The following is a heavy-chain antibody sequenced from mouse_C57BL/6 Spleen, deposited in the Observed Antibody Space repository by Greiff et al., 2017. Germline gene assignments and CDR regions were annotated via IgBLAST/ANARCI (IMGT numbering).Heavy chain of an antibody. Sequence: VQLKESGPELVKPGALVKIPCKASGYTFTDYNMDWVKQSHGKSLEWIGDINPNNGGTIYNQKFKGKATLTVDKSSSTAYMELRSLTSEDTAVYYCARYYYGSIHYWGQGTSVTVSS. CDR2: INPNNGGT. D-gene: IGHD1-1*01. CDR1: GYTFTDYN. CDR3: ARYYYGSIHY. V-gene: IGHV1-18*01. J-gene: IGHJ4*01.